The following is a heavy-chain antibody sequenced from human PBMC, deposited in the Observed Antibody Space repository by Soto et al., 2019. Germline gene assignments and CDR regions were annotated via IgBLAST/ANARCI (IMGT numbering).Heavy chain of an antibody. CDR1: GFTFSSYG. Sequence: QVQLVESGGGVVQPGRSLRLSCAASGFTFSSYGMHWVRQAPGKGLDWVAVIAYDGSNENYADSVKGRFTISRDNSKNRLYLQMDSLRAEDTAVYYCAMQRGWDLLGLVDSWGQGTLVIVSS. V-gene: IGHV3-30*03. CDR2: IAYDGSNE. J-gene: IGHJ4*02. D-gene: IGHD1-26*01. CDR3: AMQRGWDLLGLVDS.